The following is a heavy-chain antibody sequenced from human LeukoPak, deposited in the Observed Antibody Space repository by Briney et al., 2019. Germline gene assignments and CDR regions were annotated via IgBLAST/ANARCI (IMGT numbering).Heavy chain of an antibody. V-gene: IGHV3-15*01. CDR1: GFTFINAW. CDR2: IKSDGTT. Sequence: GGSLRLSCATSGFTFINAWLSWVRQAPGKGLEWVGRIKSDGTTDYAAPVKGRFTISRDVSKATLYLQMNSLKTEDTAIYYCTTVSHFYLGGQGTLVTVSS. J-gene: IGHJ4*02. D-gene: IGHD2/OR15-2a*01. CDR3: TTVSHFYL.